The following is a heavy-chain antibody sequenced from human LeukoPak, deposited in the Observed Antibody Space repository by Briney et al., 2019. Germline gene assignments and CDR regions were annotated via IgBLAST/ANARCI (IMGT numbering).Heavy chain of an antibody. CDR1: GGSISSSNW. Sequence: SETLSLTCAVSGGSISSSNWWSWVRQPPGKGLEWIGEINHSGSTNYNPSLKSRVTISVDTSKNQFSLKLSSVTAADTAVYYCARAVGPVPHGSGSKDPFDYWGQGTLVTVSS. V-gene: IGHV4-4*02. CDR2: INHSGST. CDR3: ARAVGPVPHGSGSKDPFDY. D-gene: IGHD3-10*01. J-gene: IGHJ4*02.